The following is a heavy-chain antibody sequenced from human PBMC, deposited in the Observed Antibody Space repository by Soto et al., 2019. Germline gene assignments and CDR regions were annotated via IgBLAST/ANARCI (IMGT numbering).Heavy chain of an antibody. CDR2: IIPFFGTT. CDR3: ARGLRVLEWPSPLDF. CDR1: GGTLSSHA. V-gene: IGHV1-69*12. J-gene: IGHJ4*02. D-gene: IGHD3-3*01. Sequence: QVQLVQFGAELKRPGSSVQVSCKASGGTLSSHAVSWVRQAPGQGLEWIGGIIPFFGTTKYARKFQGRVRLTADESAITAYMELSGLRSDDTAVYYCARGLRVLEWPSPLDFWGQGTLVTVSS.